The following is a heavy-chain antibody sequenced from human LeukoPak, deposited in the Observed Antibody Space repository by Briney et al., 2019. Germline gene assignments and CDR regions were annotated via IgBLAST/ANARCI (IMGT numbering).Heavy chain of an antibody. CDR2: ISGSGGST. V-gene: IGHV3-23*01. D-gene: IGHD6-19*01. J-gene: IGHJ5*02. Sequence: GGSLRLSCAASGFTFSSYAMSWVRQAPGKGLEWVSAISGSGGSTYYADSVKGRFTFSRDNSKNTLYLQMNSLRAEDTAVYYCAKEGSGWYLPGWFDPWGQGTLVTVSS. CDR3: AKEGSGWYLPGWFDP. CDR1: GFTFSSYA.